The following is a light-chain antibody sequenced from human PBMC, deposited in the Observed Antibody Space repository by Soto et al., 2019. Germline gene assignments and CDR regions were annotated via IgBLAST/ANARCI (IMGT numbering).Light chain of an antibody. J-gene: IGKJ1*01. V-gene: IGKV1-39*01. CDR1: QSIRTY. CDR3: QQSYSTMAT. Sequence: DFQMTQSPSSLSASIGDRVTITCRASQSIRTYLNWYQQKPGKAPPLLIYAASRLQSGVPSRFSGSGSGTDLTLTISSLQPEDFATYYCQQSYSTMATLGQGTKVEIK. CDR2: AAS.